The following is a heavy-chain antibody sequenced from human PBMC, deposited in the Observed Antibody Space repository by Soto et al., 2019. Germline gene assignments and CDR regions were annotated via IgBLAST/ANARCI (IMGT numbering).Heavy chain of an antibody. CDR1: GGSFSCYY. V-gene: IGHV4-34*01. CDR2: INHSGST. J-gene: IGHJ6*02. CDR3: ARDSXAILWFGGRYADYGMDV. D-gene: IGHD3-10*01. Sequence: SETLSLTCAVYGGSFSCYYWSWIRQPPGKGLEWIGEINHSGSTNYNPSLKSRVTISVDTSKNQFSLKLSSVTAADTAVYYCARDSXAILWFGGRYADYGMDVWGQGTTVTVSS.